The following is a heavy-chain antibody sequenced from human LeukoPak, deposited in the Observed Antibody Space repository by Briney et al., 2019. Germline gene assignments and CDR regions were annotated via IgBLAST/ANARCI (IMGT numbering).Heavy chain of an antibody. D-gene: IGHD6-6*01. Sequence: PGGSLRLSCAASGFTFSSYAMSWVRQAPGKGLEWVSAISGSGGSTYYADSVKGRFTISRDNSKNTLYLQMNSLRAEDTAAYYCAKDRESSSEYYFDYWGQGTLVTVSS. CDR3: AKDRESSSEYYFDY. CDR1: GFTFSSYA. CDR2: ISGSGGST. J-gene: IGHJ4*02. V-gene: IGHV3-23*01.